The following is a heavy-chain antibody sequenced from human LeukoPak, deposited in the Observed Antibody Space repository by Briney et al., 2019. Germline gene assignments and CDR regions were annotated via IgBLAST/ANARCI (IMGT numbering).Heavy chain of an antibody. CDR2: INPNSGDT. Sequence: VASVKVSCKASGYTFSDYYMHWVRQAPGQGLQWVGWINPNSGDTHYAQMFQGRVTMTRDTSINTAYMGLRRVRSDDTAVYYCAKSAQYSSAWFTGSFDYWGQGTLVTVSS. D-gene: IGHD6-13*01. CDR1: GYTFSDYY. J-gene: IGHJ4*02. V-gene: IGHV1-2*02. CDR3: AKSAQYSSAWFTGSFDY.